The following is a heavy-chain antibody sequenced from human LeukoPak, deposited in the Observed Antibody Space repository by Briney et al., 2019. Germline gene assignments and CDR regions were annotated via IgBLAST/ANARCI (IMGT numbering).Heavy chain of an antibody. CDR1: GYTFTSYD. D-gene: IGHD1-26*01. J-gene: IGHJ4*02. Sequence: ASVKVSCKASGYTFTSYDINWVRQATGQGLEWMGWMNPNSGNTGYAQKFQGRVTITADKSTSTAYMELSSLRSEDTAVYYCARDGGSYYGAFYYFDYWGQGTLVTVSS. CDR3: ARDGGSYYGAFYYFDY. CDR2: MNPNSGNT. V-gene: IGHV1-8*03.